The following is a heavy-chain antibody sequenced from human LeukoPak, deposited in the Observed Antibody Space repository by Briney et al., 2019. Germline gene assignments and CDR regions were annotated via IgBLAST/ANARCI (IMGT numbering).Heavy chain of an antibody. CDR3: ARSLFRFLEWSYRSYYYYYMDV. CDR2: IIPIFGTV. CDR1: GYTFTSYG. J-gene: IGHJ6*03. Sequence: SVKVSCKASGYTFTSYGISWVRQAPGQGLEWMGGIIPIFGTVNYAQKFQGRVTITADKSTSTAYMELSSLRSEDTAVYFCARSLFRFLEWSYRSYYYYYMDVWGKGTTVTVSS. V-gene: IGHV1-69*06. D-gene: IGHD3-3*01.